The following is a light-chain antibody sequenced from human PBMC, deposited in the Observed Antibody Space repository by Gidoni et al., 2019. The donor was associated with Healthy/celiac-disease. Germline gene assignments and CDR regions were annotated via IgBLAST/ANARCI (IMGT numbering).Light chain of an antibody. CDR2: DVS. V-gene: IGLV2-11*01. J-gene: IGLJ3*02. CDR3: CSYAGNYAMV. Sequence: QLPGKAPKLLIYDVSKRPLGVPDRFSGSKSGNTASLIISGLQPEDEADYYCCSYAGNYAMVFGGGTKLTV.